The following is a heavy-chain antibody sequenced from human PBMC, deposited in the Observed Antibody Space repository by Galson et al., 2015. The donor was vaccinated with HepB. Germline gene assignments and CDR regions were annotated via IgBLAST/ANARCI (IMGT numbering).Heavy chain of an antibody. D-gene: IGHD3-3*01. CDR2: ISGSGGST. CDR3: AKAPTDFWSGYYSPTYFDY. V-gene: IGHV3-23*01. CDR1: GFTFSSYA. J-gene: IGHJ4*02. Sequence: SLRLSCAASGFTFSSYAMSWVRQAPGKGLEWVSAISGSGGSTYYADSVKGRFTISRDNSKNTLYLQMNSLRAEDTAVYYCAKAPTDFWSGYYSPTYFDYWGQGTLVTVSS.